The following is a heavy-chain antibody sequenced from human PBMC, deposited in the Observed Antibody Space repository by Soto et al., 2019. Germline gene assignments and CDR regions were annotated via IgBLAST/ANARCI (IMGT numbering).Heavy chain of an antibody. V-gene: IGHV3-66*01. CDR3: ARGSDNFY. CDR2: IYSCGST. CDR1: VFPVSSYD. J-gene: IGHJ4*02. Sequence: PGGSLRFSCSALVFPVSSYDMSWARPAPRKGLEWVSVIYSCGSTYYAASVKGRFTISRDNSKNTLYLQMNSFRAENTAVYYCARGSDNFYWGQGTRVTVS.